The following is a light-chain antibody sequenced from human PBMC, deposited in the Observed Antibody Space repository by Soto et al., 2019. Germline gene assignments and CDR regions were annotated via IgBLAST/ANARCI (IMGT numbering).Light chain of an antibody. V-gene: IGKV3-20*01. J-gene: IGKJ5*01. CDR2: GAS. CDR3: QQYGRSLTIT. CDR1: QSVSGE. Sequence: IVLTQSPATPSLPTGERATLSCRASQSVSGELAWYQQKPGQAPMLLSSGASSRATGIPARFSGSGSGTDFTLTISRLETEDFAVYYCQQYGRSLTITFGQGTQLEIK.